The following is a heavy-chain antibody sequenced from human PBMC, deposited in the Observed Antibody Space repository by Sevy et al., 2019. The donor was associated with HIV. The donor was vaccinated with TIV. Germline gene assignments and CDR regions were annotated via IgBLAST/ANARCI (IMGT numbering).Heavy chain of an antibody. D-gene: IGHD3-3*01. CDR1: EFTFSSYA. CDR2: ISGSGRFT. Sequence: GGSLRLSCSASEFTFSSYAMSWVRQAPGKGLEWVSSISGSGRFTYYADFVEGRFIISRDNSKNTLSVQMNSLRAEDTAVYYCAKDGGSQEDGYYDFWSGYYNYYGMDVWGQGTTVTVSS. V-gene: IGHV3-23*01. CDR3: AKDGGSQEDGYYDFWSGYYNYYGMDV. J-gene: IGHJ6*02.